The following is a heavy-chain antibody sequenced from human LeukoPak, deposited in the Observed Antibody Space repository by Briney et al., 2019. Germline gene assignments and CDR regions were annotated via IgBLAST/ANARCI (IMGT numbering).Heavy chain of an antibody. CDR1: GFTFSSYS. D-gene: IGHD2-2*01. Sequence: PGGSLRLSCAASGFTFSSYSMNWVRQAPGKGLEWVSSISSSSSYIYYADSVKGRFTISRDNAKNSLYLQMNSLRAEDTAVYYCARDRIVVPAAPFDYWGQGTLVTVSS. CDR2: ISSSSSYI. CDR3: ARDRIVVPAAPFDY. V-gene: IGHV3-21*01. J-gene: IGHJ4*02.